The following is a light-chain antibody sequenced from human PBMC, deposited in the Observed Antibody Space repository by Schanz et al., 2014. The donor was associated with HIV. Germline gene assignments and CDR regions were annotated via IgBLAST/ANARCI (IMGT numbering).Light chain of an antibody. J-gene: IGLJ1*01. CDR2: EVS. CDR1: SSDVGGYYY. CDR3: SSKRSGDTTPFV. V-gene: IGLV2-8*01. Sequence: QSALTQPPSASGSPGQSVNISCTGTSSDVGGYYYVSWYQQHPGKAPKLMIYEVSKRPSGVPDRFSGSKSGNTASLTISGLQAEDEADYYCSSKRSGDTTPFVFGSGTKVTVL.